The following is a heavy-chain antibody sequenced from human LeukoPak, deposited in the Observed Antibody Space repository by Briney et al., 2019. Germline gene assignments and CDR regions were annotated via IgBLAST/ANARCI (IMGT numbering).Heavy chain of an antibody. CDR3: ARDSDGDYVSRFDP. CDR2: INADGSST. J-gene: IGHJ5*02. V-gene: IGHV3-74*01. Sequence: GEALKISCKGSGYSFTSYWMHWVRQAPGKGVVWGSRINADGSSTSYADSVKGLFTISRDNDKNTLYLQMNSLRADDTAVYYCARDSDGDYVSRFDPWGQGTLVTVSS. CDR1: GYSFTSYW. D-gene: IGHD3-16*01.